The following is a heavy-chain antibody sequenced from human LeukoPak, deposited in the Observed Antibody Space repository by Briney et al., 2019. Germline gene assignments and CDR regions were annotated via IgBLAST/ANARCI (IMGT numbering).Heavy chain of an antibody. J-gene: IGHJ4*02. V-gene: IGHV1-2*02. CDR2: INPNSGGT. Sequence: ASVKVSCKASGYTFIGYYMHWVRQAPGQGLEWMGWINPNSGGTNYAQKFQGRVTMTRDTSISTAYMELSRLRSDDTAVYYSARDDDFWSGYSDYWGQGTLVTVSS. CDR3: ARDDDFWSGYSDY. CDR1: GYTFIGYY. D-gene: IGHD3-3*01.